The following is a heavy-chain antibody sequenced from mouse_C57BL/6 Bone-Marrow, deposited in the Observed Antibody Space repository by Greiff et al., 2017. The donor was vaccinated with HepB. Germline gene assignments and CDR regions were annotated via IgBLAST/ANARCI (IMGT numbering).Heavy chain of an antibody. D-gene: IGHD2-3*01. Sequence: QVQLQQSGAELARPGASVKLSCKASGYTFTSYGISWVKQSTGQGLEWIGEIYPRSGNTYYNEKFKGKATLTADKSSSTAYMELRSLTSEDSAVYFCARDGYYPWFAYWGQGTLVTVSA. V-gene: IGHV1-81*01. CDR3: ARDGYYPWFAY. CDR2: IYPRSGNT. J-gene: IGHJ3*01. CDR1: GYTFTSYG.